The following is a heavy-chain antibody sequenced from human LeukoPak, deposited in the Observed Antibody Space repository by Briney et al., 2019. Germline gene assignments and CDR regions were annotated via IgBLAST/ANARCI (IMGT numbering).Heavy chain of an antibody. CDR1: GGTFISYA. V-gene: IGHV1-69*04. Sequence: SVKVSCKASGGTFISYAVSWVRQAPGQGLEWMGRIIPILGIANYAQKFQGRVTITADKSTSTAYMELSSLRSEDTAVYYCASLTYYYDSSGYLDYWGQGTLVTVSS. J-gene: IGHJ4*02. CDR2: IIPILGIA. CDR3: ASLTYYYDSSGYLDY. D-gene: IGHD3-22*01.